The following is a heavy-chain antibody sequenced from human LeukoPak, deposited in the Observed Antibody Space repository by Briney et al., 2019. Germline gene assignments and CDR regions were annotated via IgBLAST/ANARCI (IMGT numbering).Heavy chain of an antibody. D-gene: IGHD3-9*01. V-gene: IGHV1-69*13. CDR3: ARDLLGSPTGYSSGAWDY. Sequence: GASVKVSCKASGYTFTSYDINWVRQAPGQGLEWMGGIIPIFDTADYAQNFQGRLTITADESTSTAYMELSRLRAEDTAMYYCARDLLGSPTGYSSGAWDYWGQGTLVTVSS. CDR2: IIPIFDTA. CDR1: GYTFTSYD. J-gene: IGHJ4*02.